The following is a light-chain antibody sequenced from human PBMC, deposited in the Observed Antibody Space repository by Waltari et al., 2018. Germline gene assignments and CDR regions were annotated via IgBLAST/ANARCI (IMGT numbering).Light chain of an antibody. CDR3: SSYAGSNKLI. Sequence: QSALTQPPSASGSPGQTVIISCTGTSSDIGAYKYVSWYQQIPGRAPALIIYEVDRRPPGVPDRFSGPKSGNTASLTVSGLQTEDEGDYYCSSYAGSNKLIFGGVTKLTVL. J-gene: IGLJ2*01. V-gene: IGLV2-8*01. CDR2: EVD. CDR1: SSDIGAYKY.